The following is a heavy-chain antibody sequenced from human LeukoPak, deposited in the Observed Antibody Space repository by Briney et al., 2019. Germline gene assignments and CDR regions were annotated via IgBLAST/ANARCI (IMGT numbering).Heavy chain of an antibody. CDR3: ARRRVATIRYYYYYGIDV. CDR1: GFTFSSYG. D-gene: IGHD5-12*01. J-gene: IGHJ6*04. V-gene: IGHV3-33*01. Sequence: GRSLRLSCAASGFTFSSYGMHWVRQAPGKGLEWVAVIWYDGSNKYYADSVKGRFTISRDNSKNTLYLQMNSLRAEDTAVYYCARRRVATIRYYYYYGIDVWGKGTTVTVSS. CDR2: IWYDGSNK.